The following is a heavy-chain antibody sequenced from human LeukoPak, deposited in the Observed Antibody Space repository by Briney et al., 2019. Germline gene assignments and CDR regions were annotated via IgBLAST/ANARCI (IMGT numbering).Heavy chain of an antibody. D-gene: IGHD3-10*01. V-gene: IGHV4-59*01. J-gene: IGHJ6*03. CDR1: GGSISSYY. CDR2: IYYSGST. Sequence: SETLSLTCTVSGGSISSYYWSWIRQPPGKGLEWIGYIYYSGSTNYNPSLKSRVTISVDTSKNQFSLKLSSVTAADTAVYYCARDRELGYYYYMDVWGKGTTVTISS. CDR3: ARDRELGYYYYMDV.